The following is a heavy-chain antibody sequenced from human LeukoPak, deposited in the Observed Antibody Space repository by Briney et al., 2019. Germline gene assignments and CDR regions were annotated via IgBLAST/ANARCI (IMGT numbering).Heavy chain of an antibody. CDR1: GGSISISSYY. J-gene: IGHJ4*02. CDR2: VFYSGKT. Sequence: SETLSLTCTVSGGSISISSYYWSWIRQSPGKGLEWIGYVFYSGKTDYSPSLRSRVSMSVDTSKNQFSLKVTSVTAADTAVYYCARSELLWFGGVNSGFDYWGQGTLVTVSS. CDR3: ARSELLWFGGVNSGFDY. V-gene: IGHV4-61*01. D-gene: IGHD3-10*01.